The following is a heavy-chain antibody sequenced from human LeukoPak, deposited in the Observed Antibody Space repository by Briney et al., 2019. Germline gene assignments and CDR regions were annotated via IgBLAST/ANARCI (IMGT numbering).Heavy chain of an antibody. CDR2: INPNNGGT. J-gene: IGHJ4*02. CDR1: GYLFTGYY. Sequence: GTSVKVSCKASGYLFTGYYIHWVRQAPGQGLEWMGWINPNNGGTNYAQKFEGRVIMTRDTSGTVYMELSRLRSDDTAVYYCARVRRGATEFDYWGQGTLVTVSS. D-gene: IGHD1-14*01. CDR3: ARVRRGATEFDY. V-gene: IGHV1-2*02.